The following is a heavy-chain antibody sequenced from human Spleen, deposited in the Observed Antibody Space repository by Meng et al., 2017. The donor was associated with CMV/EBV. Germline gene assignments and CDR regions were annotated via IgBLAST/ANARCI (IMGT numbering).Heavy chain of an antibody. CDR2: INPNSGGT. V-gene: IGHV1-2*02. CDR1: GYTFIGYY. CDR3: ARESDIRTGTTGGEFDY. D-gene: IGHD1-1*01. J-gene: IGHJ4*02. Sequence: ASVKVSCKASGYTFIGYYIHWVRQAPGQGLEWMGWINPNSGGTNYAQKFQGRVTMTRDTSISTAYMELSRLRSDDTAVYYCARESDIRTGTTGGEFDYWGQGTLVTVSS.